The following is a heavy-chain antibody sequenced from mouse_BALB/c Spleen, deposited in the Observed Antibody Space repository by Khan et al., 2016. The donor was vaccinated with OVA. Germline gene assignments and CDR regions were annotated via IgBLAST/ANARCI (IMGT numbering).Heavy chain of an antibody. Sequence: EVQLQESGPGLVKPSQSLSLTCTVTGYSITSDYAWNWIRQFPGNKLEWMGYISSTGTTNYNPSLKSRISITRDTSKNQLFLQLTSVTTDDTATYYCARSLYYSYGYALDCWGRGTSVTVSA. CDR1: GYSITSDYA. CDR3: ARSLYYSYGYALDC. CDR2: ISSTGTT. D-gene: IGHD2-12*01. J-gene: IGHJ4*01. V-gene: IGHV3-2*02.